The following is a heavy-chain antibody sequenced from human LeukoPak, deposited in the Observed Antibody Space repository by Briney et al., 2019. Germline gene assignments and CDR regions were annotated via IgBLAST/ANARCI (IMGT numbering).Heavy chain of an antibody. CDR1: GFTVSSNY. CDR2: IYSGGST. CDR3: AKSSGYYHYNWFDP. D-gene: IGHD3-22*01. V-gene: IGHV3-53*01. J-gene: IGHJ5*02. Sequence: GGSLRLSCAASGFTVSSNYMSWVRQAPGKGLEWVSVIYSGGSTYYADSVKGRFTISRDNSKNTLYLQMNSLRAEDTAVYYCAKSSGYYHYNWFDPWGQGTLVTVSS.